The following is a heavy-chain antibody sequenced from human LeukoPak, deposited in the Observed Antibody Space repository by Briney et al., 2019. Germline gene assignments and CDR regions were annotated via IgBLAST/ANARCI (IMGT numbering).Heavy chain of an antibody. Sequence: GSPRIFCSGSGFHFWDFWIDLVRQAPGKGLEWVANKNQDGSAKYYVGSVKGRFTISRDNANDSLYLQMNSLRVDDTAVYHCATDSFSISLISLAGADVWGQGTMVTVSS. CDR1: GFHFWDFW. J-gene: IGHJ3*01. CDR2: KNQDGSAK. D-gene: IGHD6-19*01. CDR3: ATDSFSISLISLAGADV. V-gene: IGHV3-7*01.